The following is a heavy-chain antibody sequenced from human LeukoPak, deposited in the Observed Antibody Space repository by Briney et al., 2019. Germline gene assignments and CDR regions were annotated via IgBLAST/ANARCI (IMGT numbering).Heavy chain of an antibody. V-gene: IGHV4-39*01. CDR1: GGSLSSSSYY. J-gene: IGHJ4*02. Sequence: PSETLSLTCTVSGGSLSSSSYYWGRIRQPPERGLEWLGSIYYSGSAYYNPSLKSRVTISVDTSKNQYSLKLSSVTAADTAVYYCAKYYYDSSGYFDYWGQGNLVTVSS. CDR2: IYYSGSA. D-gene: IGHD3-22*01. CDR3: AKYYYDSSGYFDY.